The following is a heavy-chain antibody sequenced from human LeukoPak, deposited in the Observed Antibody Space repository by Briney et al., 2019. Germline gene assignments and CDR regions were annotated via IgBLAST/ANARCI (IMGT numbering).Heavy chain of an antibody. CDR2: IRYDGSNK. J-gene: IGHJ4*02. Sequence: PGGSLRLSCAASGFTFSNYGMHWVRQAPGKGLGWVAFIRYDGSNKYYADSVKGRFTISRDNSKNTLYLQMNSLSSEDTAVYYCARESVGALYYWGQGTLVTVSS. V-gene: IGHV3-30*02. CDR3: ARESVGALYY. CDR1: GFTFSNYG. D-gene: IGHD1-26*01.